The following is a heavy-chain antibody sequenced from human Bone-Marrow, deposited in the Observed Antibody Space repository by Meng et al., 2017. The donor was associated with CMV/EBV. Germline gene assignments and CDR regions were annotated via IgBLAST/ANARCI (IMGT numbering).Heavy chain of an antibody. J-gene: IGHJ6*02. D-gene: IGHD3-3*01. V-gene: IGHV1-2*02. CDR1: GYTFTGYY. Sequence: ASVKVSCKASGYTFTGYYMHWVRQAPGQGLEWMGWINPNSGGTNYAQKFQGRVTMTRDTSISTAYMELSRLRSDDTAVYYCARVALDYDFWSGYYPYYYYGMDVWGQGTTVTAP. CDR2: INPNSGGT. CDR3: ARVALDYDFWSGYYPYYYYGMDV.